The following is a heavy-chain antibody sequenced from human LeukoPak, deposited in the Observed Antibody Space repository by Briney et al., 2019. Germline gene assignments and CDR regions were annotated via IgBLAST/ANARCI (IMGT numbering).Heavy chain of an antibody. CDR2: ITGNGGT. V-gene: IGHV3-23*01. CDR3: ANRDSSWPIQYFDY. CDR1: GFTFSNYA. Sequence: PGKSLRLSCAASGFTFSNYAMSWVRQAPGKGLEWIAAITGNGGTYYADSVKGRFTISRDNSKDTLYLQMNTVSAEDTAVYYCANRDSSWPIQYFDYWGQGTLVTVSS. D-gene: IGHD6-13*01. J-gene: IGHJ4*02.